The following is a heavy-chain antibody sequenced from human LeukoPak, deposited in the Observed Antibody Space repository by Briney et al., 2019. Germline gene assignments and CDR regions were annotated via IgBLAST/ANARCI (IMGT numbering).Heavy chain of an antibody. Sequence: GGSLRLSCAASGFTFRSYSMNWVRQAPGKGLEWVSYISSSSSTIYYADFVKGRFTISRDNAKNPLYLQMNSLRAEDTAVYYCARANLGFDPWGQGTLVTVSS. V-gene: IGHV3-48*01. CDR1: GFTFRSYS. J-gene: IGHJ5*02. CDR3: ARANLGFDP. CDR2: ISSSSSTI.